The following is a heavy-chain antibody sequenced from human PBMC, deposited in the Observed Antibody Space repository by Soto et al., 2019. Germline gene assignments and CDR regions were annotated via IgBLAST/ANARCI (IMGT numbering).Heavy chain of an antibody. J-gene: IGHJ3*02. CDR1: GFTFSDHY. D-gene: IGHD2-8*02. CDR2: TRNRANSYTT. Sequence: GGSLRLSCAASGFTFSDHYMDWVRQASGKGLEWVGRTRNRANSYTTKYAASVEGRFIVSRDDSKNSLYLQMNSLKTEDTAVYYCARAASWNGYWFFDIWGLGTTVTVSS. V-gene: IGHV3-72*01. CDR3: ARAASWNGYWFFDI.